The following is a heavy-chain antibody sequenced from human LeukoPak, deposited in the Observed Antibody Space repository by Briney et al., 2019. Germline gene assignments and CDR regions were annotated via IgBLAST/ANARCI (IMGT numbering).Heavy chain of an antibody. D-gene: IGHD2-2*01. J-gene: IGHJ4*02. V-gene: IGHV3-23*01. CDR3: AKPPIGSTSTGFFDH. CDR2: ISGSGGST. Sequence: PGGSLRLSCAASGFTVNNNRMGWVRQAPGKGLEWVSAISGSGGSTYYADSVKGRFTISRDNSKNTLYLQMNSLRAEDTAVYYCAKPPIGSTSTGFFDHWGQGTLVTVSS. CDR1: GFTVNNNR.